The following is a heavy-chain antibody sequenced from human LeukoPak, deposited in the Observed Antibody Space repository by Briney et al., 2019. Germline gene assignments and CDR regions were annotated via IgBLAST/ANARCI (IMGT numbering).Heavy chain of an antibody. V-gene: IGHV3-23*01. J-gene: IGHJ4*02. CDR2: ISGSGGST. D-gene: IGHD3-16*02. CDR1: GFTFSSYA. CDR3: GTYDYVWGSYRLFDY. Sequence: PGGSLRLPCAASGFTFSSYAMSWVRQAPGKGLEWVSAISGSGGSTYYADSVKGRFTTSRDNSKNTLYLQMNSLRAEDTAVYYCGTYDYVWGSYRLFDYWGQGTLVTVSS.